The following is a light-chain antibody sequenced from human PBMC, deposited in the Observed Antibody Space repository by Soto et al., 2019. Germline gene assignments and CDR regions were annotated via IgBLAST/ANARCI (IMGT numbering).Light chain of an antibody. Sequence: QSVLTQPPSASGTPGQRVTISCSGSSSNIVSNTVNWYQQLPGTAPKLLIYSKNQRPSGVPDRFSGSKSGTSASLAISGLQSEEDADYYCAAWDDSLNGVVFGGGTQLTVL. CDR2: SKN. J-gene: IGLJ2*01. V-gene: IGLV1-44*01. CDR3: AAWDDSLNGVV. CDR1: SSNIVSNT.